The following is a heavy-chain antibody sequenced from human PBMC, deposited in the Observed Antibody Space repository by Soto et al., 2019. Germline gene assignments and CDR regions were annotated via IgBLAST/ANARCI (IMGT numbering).Heavy chain of an antibody. J-gene: IGHJ4*02. V-gene: IGHV5-10-1*01. D-gene: IGHD5-18*01. CDR1: GYSFTSYW. Sequence: GESLKISCKGSGYSFTSYWISWVRQMPGKGLEWMGRIDPSDSYTNYSPSFQGHVTISADKSISTAYLQWSSLKASDTARYYCARLDVDTAIDFDYWGQGTLVTVSS. CDR3: ARLDVDTAIDFDY. CDR2: IDPSDSYT.